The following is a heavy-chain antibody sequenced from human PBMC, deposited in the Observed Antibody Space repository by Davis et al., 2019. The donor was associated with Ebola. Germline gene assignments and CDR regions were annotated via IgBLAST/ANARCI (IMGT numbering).Heavy chain of an antibody. V-gene: IGHV3-15*07. CDR1: GFTFSSYL. Sequence: GESLKLSCVVPGFTFSSYLMHWVRQAPGKGLEWVGRIKSKTDGGTTDYAAPVKGRFTISRDDSKNTAYLQMNSLKTEDTAVYYCTSTSDRIDYWGQGTLVTVSS. CDR3: TSTSDRIDY. J-gene: IGHJ4*02. CDR2: IKSKTDGGTT. D-gene: IGHD6-6*01.